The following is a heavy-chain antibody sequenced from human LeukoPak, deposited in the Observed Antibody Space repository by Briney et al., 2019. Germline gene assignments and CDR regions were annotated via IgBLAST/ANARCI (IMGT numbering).Heavy chain of an antibody. CDR1: GGSISSYY. CDR3: ARGLIVGANYYMDV. J-gene: IGHJ6*03. D-gene: IGHD1-26*01. V-gene: IGHV4-59*12. Sequence: SETLSLTCTVSGGSISSYYWSWIRQPPGKGLEWIGYIYYSGSTNYNPSLKSRVTISVDTSKNQFSLKLSSVTAADTAVYYCARGLIVGANYYMDVWGKGTTVTVSS. CDR2: IYYSGST.